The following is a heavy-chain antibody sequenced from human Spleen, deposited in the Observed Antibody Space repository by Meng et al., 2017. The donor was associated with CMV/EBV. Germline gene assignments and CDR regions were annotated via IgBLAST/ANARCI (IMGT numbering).Heavy chain of an antibody. CDR3: ARDQITNISDEGLGYFRLDP. J-gene: IGHJ5*02. V-gene: IGHV4-39*07. Sequence: PSETLSLTCTVSGASISDSAYYWGWIRQPPGEGLEWIGSVYYRGSTYSNPSLKSRVTMSIDTSKNQFSLKLRSVTAADTAVYYCARDQITNISDEGLGYFRLDPWGQGALVTVSS. CDR2: VYYRGST. D-gene: IGHD2/OR15-2a*01. CDR1: GASISDSAYY.